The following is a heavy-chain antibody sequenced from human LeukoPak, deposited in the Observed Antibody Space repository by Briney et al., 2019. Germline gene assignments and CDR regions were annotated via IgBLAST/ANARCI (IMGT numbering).Heavy chain of an antibody. CDR1: GGSFSGYY. D-gene: IGHD1-26*01. V-gene: IGHV4-34*01. J-gene: IGHJ4*02. Sequence: SETLSLTCAVYGGSFSGYYWSWIRQPPGEGLEWIGEINHSGSTNYNPSLKSRVTISVDTSKNQFSLKLSSMTAADTAVYYCAREVLASGYYFDYWGRGTLVTVSS. CDR2: INHSGST. CDR3: AREVLASGYYFDY.